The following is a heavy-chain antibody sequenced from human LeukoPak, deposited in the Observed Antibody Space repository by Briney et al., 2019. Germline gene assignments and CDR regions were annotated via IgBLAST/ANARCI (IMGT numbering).Heavy chain of an antibody. CDR1: DAPISSDGYY. D-gene: IGHD4-17*01. CDR2: INYIGRT. V-gene: IGHV4-31*03. J-gene: IGHJ4*02. Sequence: SQTLSLTCTVSDAPISSDGYYWTWIRQHPGKCLEWIGYINYIGRTFYNPSLKSRVTMSVDTSKNKFSLKLSFGTSADTAVYYCARDGRTVTWGQGTLVIVSS. CDR3: ARDGRTVT.